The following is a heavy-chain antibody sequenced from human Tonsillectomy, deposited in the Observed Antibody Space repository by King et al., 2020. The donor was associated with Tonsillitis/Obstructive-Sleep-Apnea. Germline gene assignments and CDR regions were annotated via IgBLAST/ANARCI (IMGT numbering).Heavy chain of an antibody. V-gene: IGHV3-20*04. CDR3: ARVLTGYSSGWSDWYFDL. Sequence: VQLVESGGGVVRPGGSLRLSCAASGFTFDDYGMSWVRQAPGKGLEWVSGINWNGGSTGYADSVKGRFTISRDNAKNSLYLQMNSLRAEDTALYYCARVLTGYSSGWSDWYFDLWGCGTLVTVSS. D-gene: IGHD6-19*01. CDR1: GFTFDDYG. CDR2: INWNGGST. J-gene: IGHJ2*01.